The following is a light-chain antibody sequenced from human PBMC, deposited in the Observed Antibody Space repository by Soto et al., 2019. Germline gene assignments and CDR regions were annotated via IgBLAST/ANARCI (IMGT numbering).Light chain of an antibody. CDR2: GAS. Sequence: EIVLTQSPGTLSLSPGERATLSCRASQSVSSSYLAWYQQKPGQAPRLLIYGASSRATCIPDRFSGSGSGTDFTLTISRLEPEYFAVYYCQQYGSSPYWTFGQGTTVEIK. J-gene: IGKJ1*01. CDR1: QSVSSSY. CDR3: QQYGSSPYWT. V-gene: IGKV3-20*01.